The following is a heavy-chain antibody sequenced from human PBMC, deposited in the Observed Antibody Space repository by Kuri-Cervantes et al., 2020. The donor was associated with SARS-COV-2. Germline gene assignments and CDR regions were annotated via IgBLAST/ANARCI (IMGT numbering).Heavy chain of an antibody. Sequence: ASVKVSCKASGYTFTGYYMHWVRQAPGQGLEWKGWINPNSGGTNYAQKFQGRVTMTRDTSISTAYMELSRLRSDDTAVYYCARGGFIVVVPAASFDIWGQGTMVTVSS. V-gene: IGHV1-2*02. CDR3: ARGGFIVVVPAASFDI. CDR1: GYTFTGYY. CDR2: INPNSGGT. D-gene: IGHD2-2*01. J-gene: IGHJ3*02.